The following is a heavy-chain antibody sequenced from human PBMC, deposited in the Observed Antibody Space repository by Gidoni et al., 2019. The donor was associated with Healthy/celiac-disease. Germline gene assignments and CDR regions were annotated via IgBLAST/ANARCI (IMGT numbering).Heavy chain of an antibody. D-gene: IGHD6-19*01. V-gene: IGHV3-73*01. CDR3: TRRTVAATWDYYGMDV. J-gene: IGHJ6*02. CDR1: GFTFSGSA. CDR2: MRSKANSYAT. Sequence: EVQLVESGGGLVQPGGSLKLSCAASGFTFSGSAMHWVRQAYGKGLGWVARMRSKANSYATAYAASVKGRFTISRDDSKNTAYLQMNSLKTEDTAVYYCTRRTVAATWDYYGMDVWGQGTTVTVSS.